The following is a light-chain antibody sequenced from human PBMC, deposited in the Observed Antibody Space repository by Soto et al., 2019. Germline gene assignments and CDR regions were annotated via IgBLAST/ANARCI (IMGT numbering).Light chain of an antibody. J-gene: IGKJ1*01. Sequence: DIQMTQSPSTLSASVGDRVTITCRASQSIGRWLAWYQQKPGKAPKLLIYMASSLETGVPSRFSGSGSDTAFTLIISSLQPDEFASYYCQQYGSSSPLTFGQGTKVEIK. CDR2: MAS. CDR3: QQYGSSSPLT. CDR1: QSIGRW. V-gene: IGKV1-5*03.